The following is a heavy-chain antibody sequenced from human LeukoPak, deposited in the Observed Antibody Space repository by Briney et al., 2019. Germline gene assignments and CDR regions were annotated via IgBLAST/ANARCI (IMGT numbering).Heavy chain of an antibody. J-gene: IGHJ4*02. CDR1: GFTFSSYA. CDR2: ISYDGSNK. V-gene: IGHV3-30-3*01. D-gene: IGHD4-17*01. Sequence: GRSLRLSCAASGFTFSSYAMHWVRQAPGKGLEWVAVISYDGSNKYYADSVKGRFTISRDNSKNTLYLQMNSLRAEDTAVYYCARDRSTTVTHWGQGTLVTVSS. CDR3: ARDRSTTVTH.